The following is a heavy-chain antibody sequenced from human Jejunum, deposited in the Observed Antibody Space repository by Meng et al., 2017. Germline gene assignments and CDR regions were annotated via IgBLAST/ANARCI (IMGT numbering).Heavy chain of an antibody. CDR1: GGSIESNNW. CDR3: ARADYVRYFDL. J-gene: IGHJ2*01. Sequence: VQLQESGPGWVKPSETLSLTCAVSGGSIESNNWWTWIRQPPGQGLEWIGEVYHSGSTHYNPSLQSRVTISIDNSKNRFSLSLNSVTAADTAIYYCARADYVRYFDLWGRGTLVTVSS. V-gene: IGHV4-4*02. CDR2: VYHSGST. D-gene: IGHD3-10*02.